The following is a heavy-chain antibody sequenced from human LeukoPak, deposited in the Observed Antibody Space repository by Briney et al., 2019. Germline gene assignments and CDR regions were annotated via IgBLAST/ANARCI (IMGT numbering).Heavy chain of an antibody. V-gene: IGHV4-39*07. CDR3: ATLPYYGSGSSSTFDY. CDR2: IYYSGST. J-gene: IGHJ4*02. D-gene: IGHD3-10*01. CDR1: GGSISSSSYY. Sequence: SETLSLTCTVSGGSISSSSYYWGWIRQPPGKGLEWIGSIYYSGSTYYNPSLKSRVTISVDTSKNQFSLKLSSVTAADTAVYYCATLPYYGSGSSSTFDYWGQGTLVTVSS.